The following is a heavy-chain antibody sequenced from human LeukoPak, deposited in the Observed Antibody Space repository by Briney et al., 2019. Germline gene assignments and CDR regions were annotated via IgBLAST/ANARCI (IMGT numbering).Heavy chain of an antibody. D-gene: IGHD2/OR15-2a*01. CDR3: AREEANRL. Sequence: RGSLRLSCAASGFTFDDYGMSWVRQAPGKGLEWVSSISSRSSYIYYADSVKGRFTISRDNAKNSLYLQMNSLRAEDTAVYYCAREEANRLWGQGTLVTVSS. CDR1: GFTFDDYG. J-gene: IGHJ4*02. V-gene: IGHV3-21*01. CDR2: ISSRSSYI.